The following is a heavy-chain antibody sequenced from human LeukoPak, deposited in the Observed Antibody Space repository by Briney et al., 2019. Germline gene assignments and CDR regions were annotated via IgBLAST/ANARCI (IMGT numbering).Heavy chain of an antibody. CDR2: IYYSGST. Sequence: SETLSLTCTVSGGSISSYYWSWIRQPPGKGLEWIGYIYYSGSTNYNPSLKSRVTISVDTSKNQFSLKLSSVTAADTAVYYCARGIAAAEFTWFDPWGQGTLVTVSS. CDR1: GGSISSYY. V-gene: IGHV4-59*12. D-gene: IGHD6-13*01. J-gene: IGHJ5*02. CDR3: ARGIAAAEFTWFDP.